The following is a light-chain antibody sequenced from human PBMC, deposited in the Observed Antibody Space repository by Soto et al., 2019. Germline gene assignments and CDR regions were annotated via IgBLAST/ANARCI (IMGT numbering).Light chain of an antibody. CDR2: RAS. J-gene: IGKJ1*01. V-gene: IGKV4-1*01. Sequence: DILMTQSPASLAVSLGEGATINCRSSQSLLLSSNNKNYLAWYQHKPGQPPKLLIYRASTRESGVPDRFSGSGSGTDFTLTISSLQAEDVAIYYCQQYYNIPWTFGQGTKVDIK. CDR3: QQYYNIPWT. CDR1: QSLLLSSNNKNY.